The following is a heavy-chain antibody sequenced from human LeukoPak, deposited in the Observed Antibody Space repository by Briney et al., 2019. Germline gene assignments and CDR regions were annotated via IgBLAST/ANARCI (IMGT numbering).Heavy chain of an antibody. CDR1: GFAFSSSA. CDR2: ISNNGGYT. CDR3: AKQLGYCSDGSCYFPY. J-gene: IGHJ4*02. V-gene: IGHV3-23*01. D-gene: IGHD2-15*01. Sequence: GGSLRLSCAASGFAFSSSAMSWVRQAPGKGLEWVSAISNNGGYTYYADSVQGRFTISRDNSKSTLCLQMNSLRAEDTAVYYCAKQLGYCSDGSCYFPYWGQGTLVTVSS.